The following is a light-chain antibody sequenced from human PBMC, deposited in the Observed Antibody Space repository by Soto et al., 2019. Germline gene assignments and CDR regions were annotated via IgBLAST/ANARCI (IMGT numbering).Light chain of an antibody. V-gene: IGKV3-20*01. Sequence: EIVLTQSPGTLSLSPGEEATLSCRASQNVDSNYLAWYQQKPGQTPRLIIYGASGRADGIPHRFSGSGFGTDVTPTISKGEPEDVSVFYCQQYGTPRSVTFGQGTRL. CDR2: GAS. J-gene: IGKJ5*01. CDR3: QQYGTPRSVT. CDR1: QNVDSNY.